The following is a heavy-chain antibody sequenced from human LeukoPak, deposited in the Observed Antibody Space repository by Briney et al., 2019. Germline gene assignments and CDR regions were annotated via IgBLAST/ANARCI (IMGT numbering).Heavy chain of an antibody. J-gene: IGHJ6*03. CDR2: IDYSGST. CDR3: ASGPRDYYYYMDV. V-gene: IGHV4-39*07. Sequence: SETLSLTCTVSGGSISSGSYYWGWIRQPPGNGLEWIGSIDYSGSTYYNPSLRSGVTISVDTSKNRFSLKLSSVTAADTAVYYCASGPRDYYYYMDVWGKGTTVTVSS. CDR1: GGSISSGSYY.